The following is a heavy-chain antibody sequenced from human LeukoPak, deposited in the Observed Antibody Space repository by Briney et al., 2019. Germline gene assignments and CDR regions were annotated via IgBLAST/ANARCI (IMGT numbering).Heavy chain of an antibody. Sequence: PSETLSLTCTVSGGSISSYYWSWIRQPPGKGLEWIAYMHYSGSSNYNPSLKSRVIISVDTSKNQFSLKLSSVTAADTAMFYCARVGYCSGGSCYFDYWGQGTLVTVSS. D-gene: IGHD2-15*01. V-gene: IGHV4-59*08. CDR2: MHYSGSS. J-gene: IGHJ4*02. CDR1: GGSISSYY. CDR3: ARVGYCSGGSCYFDY.